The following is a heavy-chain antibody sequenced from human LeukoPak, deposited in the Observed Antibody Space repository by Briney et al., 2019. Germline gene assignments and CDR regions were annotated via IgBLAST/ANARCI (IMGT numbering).Heavy chain of an antibody. Sequence: ASVKVSCKASGYPFTTYWLHWVRQAPGQGLEWMGFVNPNDGARIYAQKFQGRITMTRDTSTNTVFMELSSLRSEDTAVYYCARGLYYYDRSTYDDFDYWGQGTLVTVSS. V-gene: IGHV1-46*01. D-gene: IGHD3-22*01. CDR1: GYPFTTYW. CDR3: ARGLYYYDRSTYDDFDY. J-gene: IGHJ4*02. CDR2: VNPNDGAR.